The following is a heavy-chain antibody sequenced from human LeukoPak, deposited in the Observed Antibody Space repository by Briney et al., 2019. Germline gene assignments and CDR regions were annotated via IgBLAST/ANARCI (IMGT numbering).Heavy chain of an antibody. Sequence: PGGSLRLSCAASGFTSSSYAMHWVRQAPGKGLEWVAVISYDGSNKYYADSVKGRFTISRDNSKNTLYLQMNSLRAEDTAVYYCAREAAGFDYWGQGTLVTVSS. V-gene: IGHV3-30*01. J-gene: IGHJ4*02. D-gene: IGHD2-15*01. CDR2: ISYDGSNK. CDR1: GFTSSSYA. CDR3: AREAAGFDY.